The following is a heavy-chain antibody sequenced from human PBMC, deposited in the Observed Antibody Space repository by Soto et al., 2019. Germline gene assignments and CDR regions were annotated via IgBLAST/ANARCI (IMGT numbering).Heavy chain of an antibody. J-gene: IGHJ4*02. CDR2: IYYSGST. Sequence: QVQLQESGPGLVKPSETLSLTCTVSGGSISTYYWSWIRQPPGKGLEWIGYIYYSGSTNYNPSLKSRVTISVDTSKNQFSLKLSSVTAADTAVYYCVRGNYDFLTGYYIEYFDYWGQGTLVTVSS. CDR1: GGSISTYY. V-gene: IGHV4-59*01. D-gene: IGHD3-9*01. CDR3: VRGNYDFLTGYYIEYFDY.